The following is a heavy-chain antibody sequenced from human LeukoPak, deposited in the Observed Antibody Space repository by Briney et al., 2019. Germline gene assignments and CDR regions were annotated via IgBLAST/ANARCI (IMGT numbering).Heavy chain of an antibody. Sequence: SGGSLRLSCAASGFTFSSYWMSWVRQAPGKGLEWVAVIWYDGSNKYYADSVKGRFTISRDNSKNTLYLQMNSLRAEDTAVYYCARERSSSSGFGFDPWGQGTLVTVSS. V-gene: IGHV3-33*08. CDR2: IWYDGSNK. J-gene: IGHJ5*02. D-gene: IGHD6-6*01. CDR1: GFTFSSYW. CDR3: ARERSSSSGFGFDP.